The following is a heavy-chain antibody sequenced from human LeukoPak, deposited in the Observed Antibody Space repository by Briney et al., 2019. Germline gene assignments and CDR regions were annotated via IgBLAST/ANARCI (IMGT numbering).Heavy chain of an antibody. J-gene: IGHJ4*02. CDR2: ISAYNGNT. CDR1: GYTFTSYG. Sequence: ASVKVSCKASGYTFTSYGISWVPQAPGQGLEWMGWISAYNGNTNYAQKLQGRVTMTTDTSTSTAYMELRSLRSDDTAVYYCARDRPFYGILTGYYTSDYWGQGTLVTVSS. V-gene: IGHV1-18*01. CDR3: ARDRPFYGILTGYYTSDY. D-gene: IGHD3-9*01.